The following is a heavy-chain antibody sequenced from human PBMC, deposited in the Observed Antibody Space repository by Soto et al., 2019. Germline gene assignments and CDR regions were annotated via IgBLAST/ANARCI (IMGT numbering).Heavy chain of an antibody. CDR2: ISAYNGNT. CDR1: GYTFTIYG. J-gene: IGHJ5*02. D-gene: IGHD3-3*01. V-gene: IGHV1-18*01. Sequence: ASVKVSCKASGYTFTIYGISWVRQAPGQGLEWMGWISAYNGNTNYAQKLQGRVTMTTDTSTSTAYMELRSLRSDDTAVYYCSRGRLPYYYCWGGVASWFDPWGQGTLVTVSS. CDR3: SRGRLPYYYCWGGVASWFDP.